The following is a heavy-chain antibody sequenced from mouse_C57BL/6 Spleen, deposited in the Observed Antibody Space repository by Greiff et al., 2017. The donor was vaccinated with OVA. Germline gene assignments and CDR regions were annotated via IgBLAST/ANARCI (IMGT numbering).Heavy chain of an antibody. Sequence: QVQLKQPGAELVKPGASVKMSCKASGYTFTSYWITWVKQRPGQGLEWIGDIYPGSGSTNYNEKFKSKATLTVDTSSSTAYMQLSSLTSEDSAVYYCARSQFITTVVDYFDYWGQGTTLTVSS. CDR1: GYTFTSYW. CDR2: IYPGSGST. V-gene: IGHV1-55*01. CDR3: ARSQFITTVVDYFDY. J-gene: IGHJ2*01. D-gene: IGHD1-1*01.